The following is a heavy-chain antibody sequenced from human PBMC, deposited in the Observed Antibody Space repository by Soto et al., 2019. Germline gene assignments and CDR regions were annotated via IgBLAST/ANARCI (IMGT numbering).Heavy chain of an antibody. CDR1: GFALSSYS. CDR3: XXXXXXCGGGYCFRSAFDL. V-gene: IGHV3-21*01. D-gene: IGHD2-21*01. J-gene: IGHJ3*01. Sequence: EVQLVESGGRLVKPGGSLRLSCAVSGFALSSYSIAWVRQAPGKGLEWVSFTFNYAGRLYYADSVKGRFAISRDDXXXXXXXXXXXXXXXXXXVXYXXXXXXXCGGGYCFRSAFDLWGQGTVVTVSS. CDR2: TFNYAGRL.